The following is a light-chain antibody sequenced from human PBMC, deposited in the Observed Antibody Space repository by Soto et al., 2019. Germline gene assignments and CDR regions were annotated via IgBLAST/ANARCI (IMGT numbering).Light chain of an antibody. J-gene: IGKJ5*01. V-gene: IGKV1-39*01. Sequence: DIQMTQSPSSLSASVGDRVTITCRASQSISSYLNWYQKKPGKAPKLLIYAASSLQSGVPSRFSGSGSGTEFTLTISSLQPEDFATYYGQQSYSTPITFGQGTRLEIK. CDR2: AAS. CDR1: QSISSY. CDR3: QQSYSTPIT.